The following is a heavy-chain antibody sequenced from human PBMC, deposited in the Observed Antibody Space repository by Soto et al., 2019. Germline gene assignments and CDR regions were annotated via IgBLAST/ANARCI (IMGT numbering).Heavy chain of an antibody. D-gene: IGHD2-21*02. CDR2: ISGSGGST. J-gene: IGHJ4*02. Sequence: EVQLLESGGGLVQPGGSLRLSCAASGFTFSSYAMSWVRQAPGKGLEWVSDISGSGGSTYYADSVKGRFTISRDNSKNTLYLQMNSLRAEDTAVYYCAKAGYCGGDCFYYFDYWGQGTLVTVSS. V-gene: IGHV3-23*01. CDR3: AKAGYCGGDCFYYFDY. CDR1: GFTFSSYA.